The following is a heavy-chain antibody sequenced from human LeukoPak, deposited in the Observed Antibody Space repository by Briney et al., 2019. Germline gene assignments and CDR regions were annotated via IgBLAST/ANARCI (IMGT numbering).Heavy chain of an antibody. CDR3: ARLRGATVAHNWFDP. V-gene: IGHV4-34*01. Sequence: SETLSLTCTDPGGSISSYYWTWIRQPPRKGLEWIGEMNHSGSANYNPSLKSRVTISVDTSKYQCSLRLSSVTPADTAVYYCARLRGATVAHNWFDPWGQGTLVTVSS. J-gene: IGHJ5*02. CDR2: MNHSGSA. CDR1: GGSISSYY. D-gene: IGHD6-19*01.